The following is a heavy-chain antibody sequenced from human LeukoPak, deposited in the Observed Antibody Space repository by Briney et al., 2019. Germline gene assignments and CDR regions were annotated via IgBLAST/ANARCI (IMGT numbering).Heavy chain of an antibody. CDR1: GFTFDAYA. CDR2: ISGDGGGT. V-gene: IGHV3-43*02. Sequence: GGSLRLSCAASGFTFDAYAMHWVRQAPGKGLEWVSLISGDGGGTYYADSVKGRFTISRDNSKNSLYLQMNSLRTEDTALYYCAKDIAPGYYDSSGYCAYWGQGTLVTVSS. D-gene: IGHD3-22*01. CDR3: AKDIAPGYYDSSGYCAY. J-gene: IGHJ4*02.